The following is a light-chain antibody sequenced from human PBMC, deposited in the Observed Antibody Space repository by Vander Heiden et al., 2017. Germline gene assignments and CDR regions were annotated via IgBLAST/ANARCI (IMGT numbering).Light chain of an antibody. V-gene: IGLV5-45*03. J-gene: IGLJ3*02. CDR1: SGINVGTYR. CDR3: MIWHSAWV. CDR2: YKSDSDK. Sequence: QAVLTQPSSLSESPGASASLTCTLRSGINVGTYRIYWYQQKPGSPPHYLLRYKSDSDKQQGSGVPSRFSGSKDASANAGILLISGLQSEDEADYYCMIWHSAWVFGGGTKLTVL.